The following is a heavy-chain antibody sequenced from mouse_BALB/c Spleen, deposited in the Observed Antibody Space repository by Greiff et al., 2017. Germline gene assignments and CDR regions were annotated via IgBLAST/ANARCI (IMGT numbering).Heavy chain of an antibody. CDR3: AREHYYGPWFAY. D-gene: IGHD1-2*01. CDR1: GFSLTGYG. V-gene: IGHV2-6-7*01. J-gene: IGHJ3*01. CDR2: IWGDGST. Sequence: QVQPKESGPGLVAPSQSLSITCTVSGFSLTGYGVNWVRQPPGKGLEWLGMIWGDGSTDYNSALKSRLSISKDNSKSQVFLKMNSLQTDDTARYYCAREHYYGPWFAYWGQGTLVTVSA.